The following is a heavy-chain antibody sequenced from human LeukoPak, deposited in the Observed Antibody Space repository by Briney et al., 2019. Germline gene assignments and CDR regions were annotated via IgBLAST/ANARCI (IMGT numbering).Heavy chain of an antibody. CDR1: GFSVSSNY. Sequence: GGSLRLSCAASGFSVSSNYMGWVRQAPGKGLEWVLVIYSDGSTYYADSVKGRFTISRDNSKNTLYLQVNSLRAEDTAVYYCARVGNCSSTSCPPFDYWGQGTLVTVSS. V-gene: IGHV3-53*01. CDR3: ARVGNCSSTSCPPFDY. CDR2: IYSDGST. J-gene: IGHJ4*02. D-gene: IGHD2-2*03.